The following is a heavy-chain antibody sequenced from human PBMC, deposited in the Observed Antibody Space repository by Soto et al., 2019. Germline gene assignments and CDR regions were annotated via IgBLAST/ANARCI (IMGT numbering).Heavy chain of an antibody. CDR1: GYTLTELS. D-gene: IGHD3-3*01. CDR2: FDPEDGET. V-gene: IGHV1-24*01. Sequence: GASVKVSCKVSGYTLTELSIHWVRQAPGKGLEWMGGFDPEDGETIYAQKFQGRVTMAEDTSTDTAYMELSSLRSEDTAVYYCATYSDFWSGYVPSYYMDVWGKGTTVTVSS. J-gene: IGHJ6*03. CDR3: ATYSDFWSGYVPSYYMDV.